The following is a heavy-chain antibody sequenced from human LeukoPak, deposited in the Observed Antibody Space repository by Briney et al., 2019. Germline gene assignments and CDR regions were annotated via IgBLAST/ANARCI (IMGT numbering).Heavy chain of an antibody. CDR3: ARDHLTYYYDSSGLY. Sequence: QPGGSLRLSCAASGFTFSSYWMHWVRQAPGKGLVWVSRINSDGSSTSYADSVKGRFTISRDNAKNTLYLQMNSLRAEDTAVYYCARDHLTYYYDSSGLYWGQGTLVTVSS. CDR1: GFTFSSYW. J-gene: IGHJ4*02. D-gene: IGHD3-22*01. V-gene: IGHV3-74*01. CDR2: INSDGSST.